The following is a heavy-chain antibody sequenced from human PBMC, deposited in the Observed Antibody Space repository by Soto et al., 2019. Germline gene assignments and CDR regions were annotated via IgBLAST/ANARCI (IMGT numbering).Heavy chain of an antibody. D-gene: IGHD5-12*01. CDR1: GYSFTSYG. CDR3: PRPPQWLRGNKDAFDI. V-gene: IGHV5-51*01. CDR2: IYPGDSDT. Sequence: PGESLKISCKGSGYSFTSYGIRWVRQMPGKGLEWMGIIYPGDSDTRYSPSFQGQVTISADKSISIAYLQWSSLKASDTAMYYCPRPPQWLRGNKDAFDIWSQGTAVP. J-gene: IGHJ3*02.